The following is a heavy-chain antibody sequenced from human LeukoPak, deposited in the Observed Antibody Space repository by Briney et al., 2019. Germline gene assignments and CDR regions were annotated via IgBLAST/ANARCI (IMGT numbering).Heavy chain of an antibody. CDR3: ALSDCSSTSCYRYYFDY. J-gene: IGHJ4*02. CDR2: INPSGGST. CDR1: GYTFTSYY. D-gene: IGHD2-2*01. Sequence: ASVKVSCKASGYTFTSYYMHWVRQAPGQGLEWMGIINPSGGSTSYAQKFQGRVTMTRDMSTSTVYMELSSLRSEDTAVYYCALSDCSSTSCYRYYFDYWGQGTLVTVSS. V-gene: IGHV1-46*01.